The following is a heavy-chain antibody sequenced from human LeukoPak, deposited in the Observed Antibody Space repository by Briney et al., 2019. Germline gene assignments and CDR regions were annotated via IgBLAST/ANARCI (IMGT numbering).Heavy chain of an antibody. D-gene: IGHD5-12*01. J-gene: IGHJ4*02. CDR3: ARDGGYGTVAYYFDY. V-gene: IGHV3-48*04. Sequence: GGSLRLSCAASGFTFSSYSMNWVRQAPGKGLEWVSYISSSSSIIYYADSVKGRFTISRDNAKNSLYLRMNSLRAEDTAVYYCARDGGYGTVAYYFDYWGQGTPVTVSS. CDR2: ISSSSSII. CDR1: GFTFSSYS.